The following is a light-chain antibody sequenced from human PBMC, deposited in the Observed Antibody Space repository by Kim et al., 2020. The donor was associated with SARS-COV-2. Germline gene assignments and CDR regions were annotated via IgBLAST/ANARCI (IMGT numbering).Light chain of an antibody. CDR3: QSYDSSLSVV. V-gene: IGLV1-40*01. CDR1: SSNSGAGYD. J-gene: IGLJ2*01. CDR2: GNS. Sequence: GQGVTISCTGSSSNSGAGYDVHWYQQLPGTAPKLLIYGNSNRPSGVPDRFSGSKSGTSASLAITGLQAEDEADYYCQSYDSSLSVVFGGGTRLTVL.